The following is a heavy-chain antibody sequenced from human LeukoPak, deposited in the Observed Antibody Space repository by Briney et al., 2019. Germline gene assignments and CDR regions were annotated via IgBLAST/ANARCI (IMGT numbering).Heavy chain of an antibody. J-gene: IGHJ3*02. CDR3: ARDSPTSGSGAFDI. Sequence: ASVKVSCKASGGTFSSYAISWVRQAPGQGLEWMGWINTNTGNPTYAQGFTGRFVFSLDTSVSTAYLQISSLKAEDTAVYYCARDSPTSGSGAFDIWGQGTMVTVSS. CDR2: INTNTGNP. CDR1: GGTFSSYA. V-gene: IGHV7-4-1*02. D-gene: IGHD6-19*01.